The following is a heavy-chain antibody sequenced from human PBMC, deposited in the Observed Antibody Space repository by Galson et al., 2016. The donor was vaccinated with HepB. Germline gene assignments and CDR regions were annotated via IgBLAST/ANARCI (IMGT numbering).Heavy chain of an antibody. CDR2: TNGGNGNT. CDR3: ARVTTHDFRTGYFWPTNYYFYGMDV. CDR1: GYSFISYA. J-gene: IGHJ6*02. V-gene: IGHV1-3*01. Sequence: SVKVSCKGSGYSFISYAIHWVRQAPGQRLEWMGWTNGGNGNTKYSEKFQGRVNLTRDISASTAYMELSSLRSGDTAMYYCARVTTHDFRTGYFWPTNYYFYGMDVWGQGTTVTVSS. D-gene: IGHD3/OR15-3a*01.